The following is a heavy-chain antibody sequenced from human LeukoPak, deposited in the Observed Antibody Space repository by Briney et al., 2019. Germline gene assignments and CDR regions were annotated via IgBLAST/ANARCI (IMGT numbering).Heavy chain of an antibody. V-gene: IGHV3-30-3*01. D-gene: IGHD3-22*01. CDR1: GFTFSSYA. Sequence: HPGRSLRLSCAASGFTFSSYAMHWVRQAPGKGLEWVAVISYDGSNKYYADSVKGRFTISRDNSKNSLYLQMNSLRVEDTAVYYCARELGDYYDSKGMDVWGQGTTVTVSS. J-gene: IGHJ6*02. CDR2: ISYDGSNK. CDR3: ARELGDYYDSKGMDV.